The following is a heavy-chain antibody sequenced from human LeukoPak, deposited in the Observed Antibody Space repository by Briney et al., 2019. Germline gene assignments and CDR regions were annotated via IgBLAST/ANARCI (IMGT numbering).Heavy chain of an antibody. CDR1: GYYFSTYW. Sequence: GESLKISCKASGYYFSTYWIGWVRQLPGKGLEWIGTIYPADSETRYSPSFQGQVTISADKSINTAYLQWSSLKASDTAMYCCSRPSNSGVDDWGQGTLVTVSS. J-gene: IGHJ4*02. CDR3: SRPSNSGVDD. CDR2: IYPADSET. V-gene: IGHV5-51*01. D-gene: IGHD6-19*01.